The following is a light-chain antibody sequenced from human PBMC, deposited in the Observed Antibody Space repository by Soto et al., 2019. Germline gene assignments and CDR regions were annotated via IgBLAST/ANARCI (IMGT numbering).Light chain of an antibody. Sequence: EVVLTQSPGTLSLSPGERATLSCRASQSFSSTYLAWYQQKPGQAPRLLIYGASIRATGIPDRFSGSGSGTDFTLTISRLEPEDFAVYYCQVYGPSPPITFGQGTRLEI. J-gene: IGKJ5*01. CDR3: QVYGPSPPIT. V-gene: IGKV3-20*01. CDR1: QSFSSTY. CDR2: GAS.